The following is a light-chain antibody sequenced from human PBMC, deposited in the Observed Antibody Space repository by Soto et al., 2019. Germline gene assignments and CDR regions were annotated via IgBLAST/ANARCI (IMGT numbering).Light chain of an antibody. Sequence: IVLTQSPGTLSLSPGERATLSCRASQSVSGSYIAWYQQKPGQAPRLLIYGASTRATGIPDSFSGSGSGTDFTLTISRLGPEDFAVYYCQQYGSSLPTFGQGTKVEIK. CDR1: QSVSGSY. J-gene: IGKJ1*01. CDR3: QQYGSSLPT. V-gene: IGKV3-20*01. CDR2: GAS.